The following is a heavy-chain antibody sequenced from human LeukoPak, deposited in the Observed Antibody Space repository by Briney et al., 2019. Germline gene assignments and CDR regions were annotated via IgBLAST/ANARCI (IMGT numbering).Heavy chain of an antibody. V-gene: IGHV3-30*02. D-gene: IGHD3-9*01. CDR1: GFTFSSYA. J-gene: IGHJ4*02. CDR3: ARDPPRRRYFDWLTKRSDDY. CDR2: IRNDEVTE. Sequence: GGSLRLSCAASGFTFSSYAMNWVRQAPGKGLEWVAFIRNDEVTEYYADSVKGRFTISRDNSKNTLYLQMNSLRAEDTAVYYCARDPPRRRYFDWLTKRSDDYWGQGTLVTVSS.